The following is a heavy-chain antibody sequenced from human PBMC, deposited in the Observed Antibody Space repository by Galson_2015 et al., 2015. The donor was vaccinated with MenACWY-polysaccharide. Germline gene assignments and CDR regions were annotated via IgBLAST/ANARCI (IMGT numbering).Heavy chain of an antibody. V-gene: IGHV3-33*01. D-gene: IGHD2-2*01. Sequence: LSLPCVASVCRLSQSGMHWVRQAPGTGLEWAAVIRYDGRYKEYADSVKGRLTSSSDHSKNTEFLEMNTLAVEDTAVYYCAREGSRIEFRSFDIWGQGTMVTVSS. CDR3: AREGSRIEFRSFDI. CDR1: VCRLSQSG. J-gene: IGHJ3*02. CDR2: IRYDGRYK.